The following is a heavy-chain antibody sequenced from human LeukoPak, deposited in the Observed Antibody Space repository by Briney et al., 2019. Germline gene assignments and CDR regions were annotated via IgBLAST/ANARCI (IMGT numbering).Heavy chain of an antibody. D-gene: IGHD6-25*01. Sequence: GGSLRLSCAASGFTVSTSYMNWVRQAPGKGLEWVSVIYGGGSTYYADSVRGRFTISRDNSKNTLYLQMNSLRAEDTAVYFCSRGYSSGWPDFWGQGTLVTVSS. CDR1: GFTVSTSY. V-gene: IGHV3-53*01. J-gene: IGHJ4*02. CDR2: IYGGGST. CDR3: SRGYSSGWPDF.